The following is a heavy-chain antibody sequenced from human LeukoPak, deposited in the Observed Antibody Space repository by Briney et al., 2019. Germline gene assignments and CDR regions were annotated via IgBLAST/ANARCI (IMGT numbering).Heavy chain of an antibody. J-gene: IGHJ4*02. D-gene: IGHD3-10*01. CDR2: IYYSGST. CDR3: ARHYGP. V-gene: IGHV4-39*01. CDR1: GFTFSSYSMN. Sequence: GSLRLSCAASGFTFSSYSMNWVRQPPGKGLEWIGSIYYSGSTYYNPSLKSRVTISVDTSKNQFSLKLNSVTAADTAVYYCARHYGPRGQGTLVTVSS.